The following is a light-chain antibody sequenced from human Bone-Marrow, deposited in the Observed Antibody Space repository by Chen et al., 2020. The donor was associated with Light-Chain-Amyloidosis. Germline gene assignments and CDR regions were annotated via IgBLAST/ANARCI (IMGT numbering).Light chain of an antibody. V-gene: IGLV3-1*01. J-gene: IGLJ2*01. Sequence: SYELTQQPSVSVSPGQPASITCSGDKWGDKYACWYRKKPGRSPVLVIYQDSKRPSGIPERFSGSNSGNTATLTISGTQAMDEADYYCQAWDSSTAVVFGGGTKLTVL. CDR1: KWGDKY. CDR3: QAWDSSTAVV. CDR2: QDS.